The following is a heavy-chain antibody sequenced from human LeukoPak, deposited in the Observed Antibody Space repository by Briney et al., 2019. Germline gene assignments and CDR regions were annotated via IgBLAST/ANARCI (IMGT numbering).Heavy chain of an antibody. Sequence: SSETLSLTCAVYGGSFSGYYWSWIRQPPGKGLEWIGEINHSGSTNYNPSLKSRVTMSVDTSKNQFSLKLSSVTAADTAVYYCARIAARPVYYYYMDVWGKGTTVTVSS. J-gene: IGHJ6*03. CDR1: GGSFSGYY. D-gene: IGHD6-6*01. CDR3: ARIAARPVYYYYMDV. V-gene: IGHV4-34*01. CDR2: INHSGST.